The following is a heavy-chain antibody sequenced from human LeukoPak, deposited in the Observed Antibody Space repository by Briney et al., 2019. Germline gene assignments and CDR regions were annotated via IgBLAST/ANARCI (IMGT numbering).Heavy chain of an antibody. CDR3: AREAYSGSRDGFDI. Sequence: GASVKVSCKASGGTFSSYAISWVRQAPGQGLEWMGGIIPIFGTANYAQKFQGRVTITADKSTSTAYMELSSLRSEDTAVYYCAREAYSGSRDGFDIWGQGTMVTVSS. D-gene: IGHD1-26*01. CDR2: IIPIFGTA. J-gene: IGHJ3*02. CDR1: GGTFSSYA. V-gene: IGHV1-69*06.